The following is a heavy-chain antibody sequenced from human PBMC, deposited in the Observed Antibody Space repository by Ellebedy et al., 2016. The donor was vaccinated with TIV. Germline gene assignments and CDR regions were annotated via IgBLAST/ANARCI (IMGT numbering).Heavy chain of an antibody. Sequence: GGSLRLXXAASGFIFSNFGMHWLRQAPGKGLEWVTTISYDSRNTYYADSVKGRFTISRDNPKNTLYLQMTSLRAEDTALYYCAKDFSGDSPDYWGQGTLVTVSS. J-gene: IGHJ4*02. D-gene: IGHD4-17*01. CDR3: AKDFSGDSPDY. CDR1: GFIFSNFG. CDR2: ISYDSRNT. V-gene: IGHV3-30*18.